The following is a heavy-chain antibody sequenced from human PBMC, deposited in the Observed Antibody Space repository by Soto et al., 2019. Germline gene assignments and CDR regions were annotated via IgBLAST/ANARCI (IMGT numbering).Heavy chain of an antibody. CDR2: INPNSGGT. CDR3: AREGLYCSGGSCYSFDY. Sequence: AASVKVSCKASGYTFTGYYMHWVRQAPGQGLEWMGWINPNSGGTNYAQKFQGWVTMTRDTSISTAYMELSRLRSDDTAVYYCAREGLYCSGGSCYSFDYWGQGTLVTVSS. V-gene: IGHV1-2*04. J-gene: IGHJ4*02. CDR1: GYTFTGYY. D-gene: IGHD2-15*01.